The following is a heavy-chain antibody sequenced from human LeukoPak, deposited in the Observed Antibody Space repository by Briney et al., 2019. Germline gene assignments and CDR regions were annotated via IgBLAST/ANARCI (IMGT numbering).Heavy chain of an antibody. CDR1: GYTLTELS. J-gene: IGHJ6*02. CDR3: ARGRVVPAAILSNHYYYYGMDV. V-gene: IGHV1-24*01. CDR2: FDPEDGET. Sequence: ASVKVSCKVSGYTLTELSMRWVRQAPGKGLEWMGGFDPEDGETIYAQKFQGRVTITADESTSTAYMELSSLRSEDTAVYYCARGRVVPAAILSNHYYYYGMDVWGQGTTVTVSS. D-gene: IGHD2-2*01.